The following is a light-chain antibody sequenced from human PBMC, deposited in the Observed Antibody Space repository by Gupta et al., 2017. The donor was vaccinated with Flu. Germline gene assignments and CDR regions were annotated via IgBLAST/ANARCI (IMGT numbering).Light chain of an antibody. CDR1: QSVVYNSNDKEY. Sequence: IVMTQSPDSLTVSPGGRATINCTSSQSVVYNSNDKEYLAWYQQKPGQPPKLLIYWASTREAGVPDRFSGSGSGADFSLTISRLKPEDVAVYFCQQYYRPPYSFGQGTRLDIK. CDR3: QQYYRPPYS. V-gene: IGKV4-1*01. CDR2: WAS. J-gene: IGKJ2*03.